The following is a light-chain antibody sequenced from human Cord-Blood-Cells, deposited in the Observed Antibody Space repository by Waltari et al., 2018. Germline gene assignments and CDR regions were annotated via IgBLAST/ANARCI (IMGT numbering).Light chain of an antibody. Sequence: YVLTQPPSVSVAPGKTARITCGGNNIGSKSVHWYQQNPGQAPVLVIYYDSDRPSGIPERFSGSNSGNTATLTISRVEAGDEADYYCQVWDSSSDHPVFGGGTKLTVL. CDR3: QVWDSSSDHPV. J-gene: IGLJ2*01. V-gene: IGLV3-21*04. CDR1: NIGSKS. CDR2: YDS.